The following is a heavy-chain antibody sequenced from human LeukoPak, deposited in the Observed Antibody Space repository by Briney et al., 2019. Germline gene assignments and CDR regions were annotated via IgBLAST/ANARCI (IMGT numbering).Heavy chain of an antibody. CDR1: GGSISSYY. CDR3: AREDDSGDITNDWFDP. CDR2: IYYSGCT. J-gene: IGHJ5*02. D-gene: IGHD1-26*01. V-gene: IGHV4-59*12. Sequence: PSETLSLTCTVSGGSISSYYWGWIRQPPGKGLEWIGYIYYSGCTNYNPSLKSRVTISVDTSKNQFSLKLSSVTAADTAVYYCAREDDSGDITNDWFDPWGQGTLVTVSS.